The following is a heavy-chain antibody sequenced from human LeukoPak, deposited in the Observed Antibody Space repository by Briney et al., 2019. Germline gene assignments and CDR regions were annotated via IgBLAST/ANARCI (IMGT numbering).Heavy chain of an antibody. J-gene: IGHJ4*02. D-gene: IGHD6-19*01. V-gene: IGHV4-39*07. CDR3: ARGMEQWLVGGFDY. Sequence: PSETLSLTCTVSGGSISSSSYYWGWIRQPPGKGLEWIGSIYYSGSTYYNPSLKSRVTISVDTSKNQFSLKLSSVTAADTAVYYCARGMEQWLVGGFDYWGQGTLVTVSS. CDR2: IYYSGST. CDR1: GGSISSSSYY.